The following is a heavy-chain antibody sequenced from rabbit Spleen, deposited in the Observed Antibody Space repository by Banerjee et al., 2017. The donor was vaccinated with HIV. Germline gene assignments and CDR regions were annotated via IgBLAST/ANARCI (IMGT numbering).Heavy chain of an antibody. J-gene: IGHJ6*01. V-gene: IGHV1S47*01. D-gene: IGHD8-1*01. Sequence: QEQLVESGGGLVQPGGSLKLSCKASGFDFSNYGVSWVRQAPGKGLEWVGYIDPIFGRTYYASWVNGRVTISSHNAQNTLYLQLNSLTAADTATYFCARDGTGGSYFALWGPGTLVTVS. CDR1: GFDFSNYG. CDR3: ARDGTGGSYFAL. CDR2: IDPIFGRT.